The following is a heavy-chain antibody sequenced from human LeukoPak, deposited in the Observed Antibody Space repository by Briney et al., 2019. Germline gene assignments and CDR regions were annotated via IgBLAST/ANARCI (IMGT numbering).Heavy chain of an antibody. Sequence: QPGASLRLSCAASGFTFSSYAMSWARQAPGKGLEWVSAISGSGGSTYYADSVKGRFTISRDTSTNMLYLQMNSLRAEDTAVYYCARELGSGTFDYWGQGTLVTVSS. J-gene: IGHJ4*02. D-gene: IGHD6-19*01. CDR2: ISGSGGST. CDR3: ARELGSGTFDY. CDR1: GFTFSSYA. V-gene: IGHV3-23*01.